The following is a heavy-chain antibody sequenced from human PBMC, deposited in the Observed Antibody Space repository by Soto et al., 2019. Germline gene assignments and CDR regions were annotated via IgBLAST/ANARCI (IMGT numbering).Heavy chain of an antibody. J-gene: IGHJ4*02. V-gene: IGHV3-23*01. CDR1: GFTFSTYS. D-gene: IGHD3-16*01. CDR3: EKETGGATTPFFDF. CDR2: ISGRGGST. Sequence: GSLSLSCSVSGFTFSTYSMSWVRQAPGKGLEWVSTISGRGGSTFHADSVKGRFTISRDNSKNTLYLQMDSLRAEDTAIYYCEKETGGATTPFFDFWGQGT.